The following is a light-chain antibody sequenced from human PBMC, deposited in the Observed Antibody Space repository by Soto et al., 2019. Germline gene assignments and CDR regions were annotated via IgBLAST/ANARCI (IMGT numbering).Light chain of an antibody. CDR1: SSDVGGYKY. CDR3: SSYTSSSVV. V-gene: IGLV2-14*01. Sequence: QSALTQPASVSGSPGQSITISCTGTSSDVGGYKYVSWYQQHPGKASKLMIYDVSNRPSGVSNRFSGSKSGNTASLTISGLQAEDEADYYCSSYTSSSVVFGGGTKLTVL. CDR2: DVS. J-gene: IGLJ2*01.